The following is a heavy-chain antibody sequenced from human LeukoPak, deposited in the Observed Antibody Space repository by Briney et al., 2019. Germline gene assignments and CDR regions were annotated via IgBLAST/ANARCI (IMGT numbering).Heavy chain of an antibody. D-gene: IGHD6-13*01. V-gene: IGHV3-23*01. CDR2: ISGSGGST. CDR1: GFTFSSYW. J-gene: IGHJ4*02. CDR3: AKDHNSAAGPFDY. Sequence: GGSLRLSCAASGFTFSSYWMSWVRQPPGKGLEWVSAISGSGGSTYYADSVKGRFTISRDNSKNTLYLQVNSLRAEDTAVYYCAKDHNSAAGPFDYWGQGTLVTVSS.